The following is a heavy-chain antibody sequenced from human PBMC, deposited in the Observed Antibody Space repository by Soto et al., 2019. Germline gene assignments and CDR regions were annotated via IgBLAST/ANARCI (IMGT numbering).Heavy chain of an antibody. Sequence: WASVKVSCKASGYTFTSYDINWVRQATGQGLEWMGWMNPNSGNTGYAQKFQGRVTMTRNTSISTAYMELSSLRSEDTAVYYCARGFYYYDSSGYYLVRAFDIWGQGTMVTVSS. CDR3: ARGFYYYDSSGYYLVRAFDI. V-gene: IGHV1-8*01. CDR2: MNPNSGNT. J-gene: IGHJ3*02. D-gene: IGHD3-22*01. CDR1: GYTFTSYD.